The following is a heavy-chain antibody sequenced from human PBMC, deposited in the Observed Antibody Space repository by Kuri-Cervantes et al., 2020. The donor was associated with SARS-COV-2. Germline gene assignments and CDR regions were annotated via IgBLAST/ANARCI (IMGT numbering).Heavy chain of an antibody. Sequence: ESLKISCAVSGHSISSGYYWGWIRQPPGKGLEWIGSIYHSGVTNYNPSLKSRVTISVDTSKNQFSLRLSSVTAADTAVYYCAREVAYKSPFDPWGQGTLVTVSS. V-gene: IGHV4-38-2*02. CDR1: GHSISSGYY. CDR3: AREVAYKSPFDP. J-gene: IGHJ5*02. D-gene: IGHD5-24*01. CDR2: IYHSGVT.